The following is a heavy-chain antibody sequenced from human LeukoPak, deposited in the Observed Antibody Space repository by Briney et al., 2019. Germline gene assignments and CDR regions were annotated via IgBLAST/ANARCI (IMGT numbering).Heavy chain of an antibody. CDR1: GGSISSYY. V-gene: IGHV4-59*08. CDR3: AGHHPRNTVDF. J-gene: IGHJ4*02. CDR2: ISDIGSI. D-gene: IGHD2/OR15-2a*01. Sequence: PSETLSLTCTVSGGSISSYYWSWIRQPPGMGLEWIAYISDIGSINYNPSLKSRVTISLDTSKNQFSLKLSSVTAADTAVYYCAGHHPRNTVDFWGQGTLVTVSS.